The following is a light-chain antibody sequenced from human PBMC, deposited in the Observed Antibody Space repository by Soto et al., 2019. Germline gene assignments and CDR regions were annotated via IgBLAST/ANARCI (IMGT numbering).Light chain of an antibody. CDR1: RTINTY. V-gene: IGKV1-39*01. CDR3: QQTYSDIS. CDR2: GAS. J-gene: IGKJ4*01. Sequence: DVRMTQSPSSLSASVGDTITITCRASRTINTYLNWFQQKPVEPPRLLIYGASTLHDGVPSRFSGSGSGADFTLTISGLQPDDFASYHCQQTYSDISFGGGTKV.